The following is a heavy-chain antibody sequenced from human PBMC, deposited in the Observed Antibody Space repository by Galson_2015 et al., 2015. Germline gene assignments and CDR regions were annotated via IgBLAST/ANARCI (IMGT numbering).Heavy chain of an antibody. CDR1: GFTFSSYA. CDR3: AKVSRTSITTTRGGFDY. Sequence: SLRLSCAASGFTFSSYAMSWVRQAPGKGLEWVSAISGSGGSTYYADSVKGRFTISRDNSKNTLYLQMNSLRAEDTAVYYCAKVSRTSITTTRGGFDYWGQGTLVTVPS. V-gene: IGHV3-23*01. D-gene: IGHD3-10*01. J-gene: IGHJ4*02. CDR2: ISGSGGST.